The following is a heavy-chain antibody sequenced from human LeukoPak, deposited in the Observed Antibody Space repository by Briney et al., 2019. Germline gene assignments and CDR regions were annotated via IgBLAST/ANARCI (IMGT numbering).Heavy chain of an antibody. CDR1: GYSFTSHY. D-gene: IGHD5-24*01. CDR2: MNPNSGNT. J-gene: IGHJ4*02. Sequence: ASVKVSCKASGYSFTSHYMHWVRQAPGQGLEWMGWMNPNSGNTGYAQKFQGRVTITRNTSISTAYMELSSLRSEDTAVYYCARVKMATTGGLVNFDYWGQGTLVTVSS. CDR3: ARVKMATTGGLVNFDY. V-gene: IGHV1-8*03.